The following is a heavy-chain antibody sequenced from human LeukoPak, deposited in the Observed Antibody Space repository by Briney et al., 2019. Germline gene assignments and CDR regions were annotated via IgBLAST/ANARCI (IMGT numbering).Heavy chain of an antibody. CDR3: ARANGGSYYQGDFDY. CDR2: IWYDGSNK. Sequence: GSLRLSCAASGFTFSSYGMHWVRQAPGKGLEWVAVIWYDGSNKYYADSVKGRFTISRDNSKNTLYLQMNSLRAEDTAVYYCARANGGSYYQGDFDYWGRGTLVTVSS. V-gene: IGHV3-33*01. J-gene: IGHJ4*02. D-gene: IGHD1-26*01. CDR1: GFTFSSYG.